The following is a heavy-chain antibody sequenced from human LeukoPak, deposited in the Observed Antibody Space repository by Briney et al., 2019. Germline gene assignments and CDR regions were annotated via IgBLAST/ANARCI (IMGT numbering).Heavy chain of an antibody. V-gene: IGHV4-61*02. CDR1: GGSISSGSYY. CDR2: IYTSGST. D-gene: IGHD4-17*01. CDR3: ARDGRVDYGDYTFDY. J-gene: IGHJ4*02. Sequence: SETLSLTCTVSGGSISSGSYYWSWIRQPAGKGLEWIGRIYTSGSTTYNPSLKSRVTMSVDTSKNQFSLKLSSVTAADTAVYYCARDGRVDYGDYTFDYWGQGTLVTVSS.